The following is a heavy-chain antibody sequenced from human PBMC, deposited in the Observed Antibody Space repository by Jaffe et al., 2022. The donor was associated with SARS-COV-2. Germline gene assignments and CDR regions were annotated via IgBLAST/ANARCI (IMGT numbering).Heavy chain of an antibody. CDR1: GGSISSGDYY. Sequence: QVQLQESGPGLVKPSQTLSLTCTVSGGSISSGDYYWSWIRQPPGKGLEWIGYIYYSGSTYYNPSLKSRVTISVDTSKNQFSLKLSSVTAADTAVYYCARGNGDTAFGGRPNWFDPWGQGTLVTVSS. J-gene: IGHJ5*02. V-gene: IGHV4-30-4*01. D-gene: IGHD5-18*01. CDR3: ARGNGDTAFGGRPNWFDP. CDR2: IYYSGST.